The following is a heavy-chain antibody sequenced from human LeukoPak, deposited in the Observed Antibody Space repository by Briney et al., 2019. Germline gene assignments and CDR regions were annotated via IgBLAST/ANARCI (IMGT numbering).Heavy chain of an antibody. V-gene: IGHV4-61*02. D-gene: IGHD1-26*01. Sequence: PSQTLSLTCTVSGGSISSGSYYWSWIRQPAGKGLEWIGRIYTSGSTNYNPYLKSRVTISVDTSKNQFSLKLSSVTAADTAVYYCARDSGSYYGVDYWGQGTLVTVSS. J-gene: IGHJ4*02. CDR1: GGSISSGSYY. CDR2: IYTSGST. CDR3: ARDSGSYYGVDY.